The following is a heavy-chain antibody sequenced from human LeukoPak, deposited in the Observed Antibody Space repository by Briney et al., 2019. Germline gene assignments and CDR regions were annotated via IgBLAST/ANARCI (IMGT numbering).Heavy chain of an antibody. CDR1: GFTFSNAW. V-gene: IGHV3-7*03. Sequence: GGSLRLSCAASGFTFSNAWMSWVRQAPGKGLEWVANIKQDGSEKYYVDSVKGRFTFSRDNAKNSMYLQMDSLRAEDTAVYYCARDKSAGADTGSSFYYWGQGALVTVSS. CDR3: ARDKSAGADTGSSFYY. D-gene: IGHD3-10*01. J-gene: IGHJ4*02. CDR2: IKQDGSEK.